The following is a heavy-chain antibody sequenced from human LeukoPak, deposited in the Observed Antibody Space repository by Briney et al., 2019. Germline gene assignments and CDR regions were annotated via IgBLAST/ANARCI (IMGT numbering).Heavy chain of an antibody. CDR3: ARAYYYYYGMDV. CDR1: GYTFTSYD. V-gene: IGHV1-8*01. Sequence: ASVKVSCKASGYTFTSYDINWVRQATGQGLEWMGWMNPNSGNTGYAQKFQGRVTMTRNTSISTAYMELSSLRSEDTAVYYCARAYYYYYGMDVWGQGTTVTVSS. J-gene: IGHJ6*02. CDR2: MNPNSGNT.